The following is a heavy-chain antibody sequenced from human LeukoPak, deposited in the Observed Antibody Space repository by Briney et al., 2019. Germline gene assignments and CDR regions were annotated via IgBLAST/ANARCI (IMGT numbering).Heavy chain of an antibody. CDR2: ISYGGSNK. Sequence: GGSLRLSCAASGFTFSSYAMHWVRQAPGKGLEWVAVISYGGSNKYYADSVKGRFTISRDNSKNTLYLQMNSLRAEDTAVYYCASGYCSGGSCVGGVLDYWGQGTLVTVSS. J-gene: IGHJ4*02. CDR3: ASGYCSGGSCVGGVLDY. V-gene: IGHV3-30*04. CDR1: GFTFSSYA. D-gene: IGHD2-15*01.